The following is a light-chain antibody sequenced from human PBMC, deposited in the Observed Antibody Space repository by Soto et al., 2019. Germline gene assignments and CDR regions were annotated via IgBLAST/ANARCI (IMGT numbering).Light chain of an antibody. CDR3: QQSYSTPYI. V-gene: IGKV1-39*01. Sequence: DIQMTQSPSSLSASVGDRVTITCRASQSISNYLNWYQQKPGKAPKFLIFAASSLQTGVPSRFSGSGSGTDCTLTISRLQPEDFATYYCQQSYSTPYIFGQGTKLEIK. CDR2: AAS. CDR1: QSISNY. J-gene: IGKJ2*01.